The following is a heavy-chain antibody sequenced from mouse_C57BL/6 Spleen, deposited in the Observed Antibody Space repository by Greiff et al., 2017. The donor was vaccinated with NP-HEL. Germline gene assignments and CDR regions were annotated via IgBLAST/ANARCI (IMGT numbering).Heavy chain of an antibody. V-gene: IGHV5-17*01. CDR2: ISSGSSTI. J-gene: IGHJ2*01. CDR3: ARIDFDY. CDR1: GFTFSDYG. Sequence: EVQVVESGGGLVKPGGSLKLSCAASGFTFSDYGMHWVRQAPEKGLEWVAYISSGSSTIYYADTVQGRFTISRDNAKNTLFLQMTSLRSEDTAMYYCARIDFDYWGQGTTLTVSS.